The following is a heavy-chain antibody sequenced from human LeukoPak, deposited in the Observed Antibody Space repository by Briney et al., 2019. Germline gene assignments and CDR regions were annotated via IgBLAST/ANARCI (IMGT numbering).Heavy chain of an antibody. D-gene: IGHD5-12*01. J-gene: IGHJ4*02. CDR2: IYTSGST. CDR1: GGSISSSSYH. Sequence: SETLSLTCTVSGGSISSSSYHWGWIRQPAGKGLEWIGRIYTSGSTNYNPSLKSRVTISVDTSKNQFSLKLSSVTAADTAVYYCARDRGATNYYFDYWGQGTLVTVSS. CDR3: ARDRGATNYYFDY. V-gene: IGHV4-61*02.